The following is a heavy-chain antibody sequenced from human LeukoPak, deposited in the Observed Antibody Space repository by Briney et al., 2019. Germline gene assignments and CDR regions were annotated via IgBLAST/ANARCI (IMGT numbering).Heavy chain of an antibody. CDR2: SYFIGSP. V-gene: IGHV4-59*12. CDR3: ARVRRSMTTPYRLMFDP. Sequence: TSETLSLTCTVDGSISSYYWSWIRQAPGKGLEWIGHSYFIGSPNYNPSLKSRVTISVDTPKNQFSLKLSSVTAADTAVYYCARVRRSMTTPYRLMFDPWGQGTLVTVSS. CDR1: DGSISSYY. J-gene: IGHJ5*02. D-gene: IGHD4-11*01.